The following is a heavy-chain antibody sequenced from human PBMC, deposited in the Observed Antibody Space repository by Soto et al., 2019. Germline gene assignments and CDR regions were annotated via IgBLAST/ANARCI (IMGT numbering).Heavy chain of an antibody. CDR2: INHSGST. D-gene: IGHD3-3*01. CDR3: ARGGGVRYDFWSGMGSYYMDV. Sequence: PSETLSLTCAVYGGSFSGYYLSWIRQPPGKGLEWIGEINHSGSTNYNPSLKSRVTITVDTSKKQFSLKLSSVTAADTAVYYCARGGGVRYDFWSGMGSYYMDVWGKGTTVTVSS. CDR1: GGSFSGYY. J-gene: IGHJ6*03. V-gene: IGHV4-34*01.